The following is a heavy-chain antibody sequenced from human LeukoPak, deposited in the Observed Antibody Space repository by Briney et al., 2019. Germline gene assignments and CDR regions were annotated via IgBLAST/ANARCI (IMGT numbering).Heavy chain of an antibody. V-gene: IGHV3-66*01. D-gene: IGHD2-15*01. CDR1: GFTVSSNY. CDR3: AKVRCSGGSCYRYYMDV. J-gene: IGHJ6*03. CDR2: IYSGGST. Sequence: GGSLRLSCAASGFTVSSNYMSWVRQAPGKGLEWVSVIYSGGSTYYADSVKDRFTISRDNSKNTLYLQMNSLRAEDTAVYYCAKVRCSGGSCYRYYMDVWGKGTTVTVSS.